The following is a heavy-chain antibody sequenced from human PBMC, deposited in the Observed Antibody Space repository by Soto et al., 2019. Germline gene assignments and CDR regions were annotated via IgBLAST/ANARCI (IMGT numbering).Heavy chain of an antibody. D-gene: IGHD3-3*01. Sequence: AASVKVSCKASGYTFTGYYMHWVRQAPGQGLEWMGWINPNSGGTNYAQKFQGWVTMTGDTSISTAYMELSRLRSDDTAVYYCARASLRSKTRPDYGMDVWGQGTTVTVSS. CDR1: GYTFTGYY. J-gene: IGHJ6*02. CDR3: ARASLRSKTRPDYGMDV. V-gene: IGHV1-2*04. CDR2: INPNSGGT.